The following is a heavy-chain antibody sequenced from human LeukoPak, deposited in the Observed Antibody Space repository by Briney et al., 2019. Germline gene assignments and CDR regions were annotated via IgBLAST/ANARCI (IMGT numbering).Heavy chain of an antibody. V-gene: IGHV1-69*04. CDR3: ASTHRADASDI. Sequence: SVKVSFKASGGTFSSYAISWVRQAPGQGLEWMGRIIPILGIANYAQKFQGRVTITADKSTSTAYMELSSLRSEDTAVYYCASTHRADASDIWGQGTMVTVSS. J-gene: IGHJ3*02. D-gene: IGHD2-15*01. CDR2: IIPILGIA. CDR1: GGTFSSYA.